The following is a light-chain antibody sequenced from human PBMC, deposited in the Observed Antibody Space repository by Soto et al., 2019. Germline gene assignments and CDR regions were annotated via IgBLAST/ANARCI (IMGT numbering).Light chain of an antibody. J-gene: IGKJ4*01. Sequence: DIQMTQSPSTLSASAGDRVTITCRAGQSISSWLAWYQQKPGKAPKLLIYDASSLESGVPSRFSGSGSGTEFTLTISSLQPDDFATYYCQQYNSYPGTFGGGTKVDIK. CDR3: QQYNSYPGT. CDR1: QSISSW. CDR2: DAS. V-gene: IGKV1-5*01.